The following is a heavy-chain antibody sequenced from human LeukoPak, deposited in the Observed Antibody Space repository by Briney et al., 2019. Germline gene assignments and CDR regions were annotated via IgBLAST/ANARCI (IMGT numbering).Heavy chain of an antibody. D-gene: IGHD6-13*01. Sequence: SETLSLTCAVYGGSFNGYYWSWIRQPPGKGLEWIGEINHSGSTNYNPSLKSRVTISVDTSKNQFSLKLSSVTAADTAVYYCARGWGIAAADTGWGQGTLVTVSS. CDR3: ARGWGIAAADTG. CDR2: INHSGST. J-gene: IGHJ4*02. CDR1: GGSFNGYY. V-gene: IGHV4-34*01.